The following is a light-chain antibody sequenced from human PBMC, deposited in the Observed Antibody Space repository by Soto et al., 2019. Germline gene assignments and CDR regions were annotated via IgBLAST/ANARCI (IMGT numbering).Light chain of an antibody. V-gene: IGKV3-15*01. J-gene: IGKJ1*01. Sequence: EIVMTQSPATLSVSPGERATLSCRASQSVSSNLAWYQQKPGQAPRLLIYGASTRATGIPARFSGSGSGTEFTLSISSLQSVDFAVYYCQQYNNWPFPSWTFGQGTKVEIK. CDR1: QSVSSN. CDR2: GAS. CDR3: QQYNNWPFPSWT.